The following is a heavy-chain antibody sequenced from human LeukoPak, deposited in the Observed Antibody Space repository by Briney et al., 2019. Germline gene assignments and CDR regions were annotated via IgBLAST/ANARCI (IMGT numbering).Heavy chain of an antibody. D-gene: IGHD6-13*01. CDR3: ARDGVFRAAAIFDY. J-gene: IGHJ4*02. CDR2: IWYDGSNK. CDR1: GLTFSGYG. V-gene: IGHV3-33*01. Sequence: AGGSLRLSWAPSGLTFSGYGMHGVRRAHGKGLEWGAVIWYDGSNKYYADSVKGRFTISRDNSKNTLYLQMNSLRAEDTAVYYCARDGVFRAAAIFDYWGQGTLVTVSS.